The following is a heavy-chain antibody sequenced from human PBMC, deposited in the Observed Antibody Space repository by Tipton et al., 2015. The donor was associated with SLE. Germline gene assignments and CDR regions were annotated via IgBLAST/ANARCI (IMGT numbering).Heavy chain of an antibody. CDR3: ARVAGWIEDAFDI. J-gene: IGHJ3*02. V-gene: IGHV4-59*01. CDR1: GGSISTNY. Sequence: TLSLTCTVSGGSISTNYWTWIRQPPGKGLEWIGYIYYSGSTNYNPSLKSRVTMSVDTPNNQFSLKLSSVTAADTAVYYCARVAGWIEDAFDIWGQGTMVTVSS. D-gene: IGHD2-2*03. CDR2: IYYSGST.